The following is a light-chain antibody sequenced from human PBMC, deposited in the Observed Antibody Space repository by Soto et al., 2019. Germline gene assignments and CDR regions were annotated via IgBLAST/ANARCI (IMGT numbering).Light chain of an antibody. V-gene: IGLV2-14*01. CDR2: EVS. CDR3: GTNTGSSTLL. Sequence: QSALTRPASVSGSPGQSITISCTGTNSDVGAYNYVSWYQQYPGKAPKLMIYEVSNRPSGVSNRFSGSKSGNTASLTISGLQAEDEADYYCGTNTGSSTLLFGGGTKLTVL. J-gene: IGLJ2*01. CDR1: NSDVGAYNY.